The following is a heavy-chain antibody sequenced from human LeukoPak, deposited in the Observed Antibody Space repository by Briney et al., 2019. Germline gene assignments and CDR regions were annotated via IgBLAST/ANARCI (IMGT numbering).Heavy chain of an antibody. J-gene: IGHJ6*02. CDR3: ARGRGYSSSSTDMDV. Sequence: SCKASGGTFSSYAMSWVRQAPGKGLEWVSSISGGSSYTYYADSVKDRFTISRDNAENSLYLQMNSLRAEDTAVYYCARGRGYSSSSTDMDVWGRGTTVTVSS. CDR1: GGTFSSYA. CDR2: ISGGSSYT. D-gene: IGHD6-6*01. V-gene: IGHV3-21*01.